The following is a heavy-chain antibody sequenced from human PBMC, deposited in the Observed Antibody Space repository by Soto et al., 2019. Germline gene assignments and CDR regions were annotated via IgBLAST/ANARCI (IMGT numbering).Heavy chain of an antibody. J-gene: IGHJ4*02. CDR2: IIPIFGTA. Sequence: SVKVSCKASGVTFSSYAISWVRQAPGQGLEWMGGIIPIFGTANYAQKFQGRVTITADESTSTAYMELSSLRSEDTAVYYCASPERRITMVRGVIITDQAFDYWGQGTLVTVSS. D-gene: IGHD3-10*01. CDR1: GVTFSSYA. CDR3: ASPERRITMVRGVIITDQAFDY. V-gene: IGHV1-69*13.